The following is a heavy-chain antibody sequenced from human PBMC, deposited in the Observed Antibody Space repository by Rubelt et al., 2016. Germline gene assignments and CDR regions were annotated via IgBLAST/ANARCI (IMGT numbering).Heavy chain of an antibody. Sequence: QVQLVQSGAEVKKPGASVKVSCKASGYTFTSYGISWVRQAPGQGLEWMGWISDYNGHTNYAQKLLVRVTMTTDTSTSTAYMGLRSLRSDETAVYYCARDRIRIAARQGWYFDLWGRGTLVTVSS. D-gene: IGHD6-6*01. J-gene: IGHJ2*01. CDR1: GYTFTSYG. V-gene: IGHV1-18*01. CDR3: ARDRIRIAARQGWYFDL. CDR2: ISDYNGHT.